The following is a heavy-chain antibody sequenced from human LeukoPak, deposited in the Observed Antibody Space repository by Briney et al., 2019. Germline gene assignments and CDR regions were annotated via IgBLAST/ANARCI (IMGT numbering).Heavy chain of an antibody. CDR2: IKSKNVGGTT. Sequence: GGSLRLSCAASGFTYNNAWMNWVRQAPGKGLEWVGRIKSKNVGGTTDYAAPVKGRFTISRDDSKNTVYLQMNSLKIEDTAVYYCASHAAFDPWGQGTLVTVSS. CDR1: GFTYNNAW. J-gene: IGHJ5*02. V-gene: IGHV3-15*01. CDR3: ASHAAFDP.